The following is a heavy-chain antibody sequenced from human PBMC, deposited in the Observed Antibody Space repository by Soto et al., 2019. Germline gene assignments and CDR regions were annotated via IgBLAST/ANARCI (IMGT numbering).Heavy chain of an antibody. CDR1: GGSISSSNW. CDR2: IYHSGST. J-gene: IGHJ5*02. CDR3: GSHSGSYLTGPFDP. Sequence: QVQLQESGPGLVKPSGTLSLTCAVSGGSISSSNWWSWVRQPPGKGLEWIGEIYHSGSTNYNPSLHSRVTKAVDQSKNQFSLKRSSVTASDTAVYCCGSHSGSYLTGPFDPWGQGTLVTVSS. V-gene: IGHV4-4*01. D-gene: IGHD1-26*01.